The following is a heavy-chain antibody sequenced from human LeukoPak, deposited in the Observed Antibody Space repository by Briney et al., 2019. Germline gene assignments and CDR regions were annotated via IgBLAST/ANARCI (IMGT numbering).Heavy chain of an antibody. CDR3: AREGVWSGYYLAY. CDR2: INQDGSEK. V-gene: IGHV3-7*01. D-gene: IGHD3-3*01. Sequence: PGGSLRLSCAASGLTSSVHWMAWVRQTPGKGLEWLATINQDGSEKYYVDSVRGRFTISRDNAMSSMYLQMNSLRAEDTAVYYCAREGVWSGYYLAYWGQGTLVTVSS. CDR1: GLTSSVHW. J-gene: IGHJ4*02.